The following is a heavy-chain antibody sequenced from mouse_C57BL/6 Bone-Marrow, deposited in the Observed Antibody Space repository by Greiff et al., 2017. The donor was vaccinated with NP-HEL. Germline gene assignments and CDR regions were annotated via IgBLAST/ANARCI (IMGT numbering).Heavy chain of an antibody. D-gene: IGHD1-1*01. CDR2: IDPENGDT. CDR1: GFNIKDDY. Sequence: EVKLQQSGAELVRPGASVKLSCTASGFNIKDDYMHWVKQRPEQGLEWIGWIDPENGDTEYASKFQGKATITADTSSNTAYLQLSSLTSEDTAVYYCHYYGSSPSLDYYAMDYWGQGTSVTVSS. J-gene: IGHJ4*01. V-gene: IGHV14-4*01. CDR3: HYYGSSPSLDYYAMDY.